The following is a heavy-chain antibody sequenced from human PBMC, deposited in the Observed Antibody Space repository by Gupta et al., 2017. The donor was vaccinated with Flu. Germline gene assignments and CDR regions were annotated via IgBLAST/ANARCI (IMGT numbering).Heavy chain of an antibody. Sequence: EVQLVESGGGLVQPGGSLRLSCAASGFTFSSYEMNWVRQAPGKGLEWVSYISSSGSTIYYADPVKGRFTISRDNAKNSLYLQMNSLRAEDTAVYYCARGERLAHDYWGQGTLVTVSS. J-gene: IGHJ4*02. V-gene: IGHV3-48*03. CDR3: ARGERLAHDY. CDR2: ISSSGSTI. CDR1: GFTFSSYE. D-gene: IGHD1-26*01.